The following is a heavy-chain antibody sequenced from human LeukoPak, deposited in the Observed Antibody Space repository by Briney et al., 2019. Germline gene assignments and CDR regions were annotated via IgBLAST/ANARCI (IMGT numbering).Heavy chain of an antibody. CDR1: GFTFDDYA. J-gene: IGHJ4*02. Sequence: GGSLRLSCAASGFTFDDYAMHWVRQAPGKGLEWVSGISWNSGSIGYADPVKGRFTISRDNAKNSLYLQMNSLRAEDTALYYCAKDIGYGSGTGDYWGQGTLVTVSS. V-gene: IGHV3-9*01. CDR2: ISWNSGSI. CDR3: AKDIGYGSGTGDY. D-gene: IGHD3-10*01.